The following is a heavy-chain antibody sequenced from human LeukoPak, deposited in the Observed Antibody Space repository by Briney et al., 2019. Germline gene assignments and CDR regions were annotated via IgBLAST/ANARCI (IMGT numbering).Heavy chain of an antibody. V-gene: IGHV1-18*01. CDR1: GYTFTSYG. J-gene: IGHJ4*02. D-gene: IGHD3-16*02. Sequence: ASVKVSCKASGYTFTSYGISWVRQAPGQGLEWMGWINPYNGNTNYAQKLQGRVTMTTDISTSTAYMELRSLRSDDTAVYYCARLRLGELSTGFDYWGQGTLVSVSS. CDR2: INPYNGNT. CDR3: ARLRLGELSTGFDY.